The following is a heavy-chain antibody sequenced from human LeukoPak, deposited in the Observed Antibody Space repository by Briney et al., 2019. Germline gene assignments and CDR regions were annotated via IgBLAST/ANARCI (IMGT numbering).Heavy chain of an antibody. D-gene: IGHD3-22*01. CDR3: ARDDDDSSGFGDY. V-gene: IGHV3-30-3*01. CDR2: ISYDGSNK. J-gene: IGHJ4*02. CDR1: GFTFSSYA. Sequence: GRSLRLSCAASGFTFSSYAMRWVRQAPGKGLEWVAVISYDGSNKYYADSVKGRFTISRDNSKNTLYLQMNSLRAEDTAVYYCARDDDDSSGFGDYWGQGTLVTVSS.